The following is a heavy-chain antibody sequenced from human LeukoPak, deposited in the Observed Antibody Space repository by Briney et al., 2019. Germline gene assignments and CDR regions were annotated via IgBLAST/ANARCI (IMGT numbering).Heavy chain of an antibody. CDR2: INPHSGGT. V-gene: IGHV1-2*02. CDR1: GYTFTGYY. CDR3: ARELDTVVLPAAIGLYYGMDV. Sequence: RASVKVSCKASGYTFTGYYIHWVRQAPGQGLEWMGWINPHSGGTNYAQKFQGRVTMTRDTSISTAYMELSRLRSDDTAVYYCARELDTVVLPAAIGLYYGMDVWGQGTTATVSS. D-gene: IGHD2-2*03. J-gene: IGHJ6*02.